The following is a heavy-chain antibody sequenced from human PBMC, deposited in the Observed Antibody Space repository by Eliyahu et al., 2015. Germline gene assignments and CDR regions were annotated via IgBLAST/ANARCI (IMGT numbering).Heavy chain of an antibody. J-gene: IGHJ2*01. Sequence: EVQLVESGGGSVQPGGSLRLSXTASXFTFRSXCLQHWVRXAPGKGLVWVSRLDPDGGRASYADSVEGRFTIFRDNAKNTVYLQMDSLSAEDTAVYYCTRDVDFNDRDWYFDLWGPGTLVTVSS. V-gene: IGHV3-74*03. D-gene: IGHD3/OR15-3a*01. CDR1: XFTFRSXC. CDR2: LDPDGGRA. CDR3: TRDVDFNDRDWYFDL.